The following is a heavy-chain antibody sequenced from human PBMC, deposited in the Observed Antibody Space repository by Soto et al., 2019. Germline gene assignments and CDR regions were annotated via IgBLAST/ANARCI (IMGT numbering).Heavy chain of an antibody. D-gene: IGHD3-10*01. CDR1: GGTFSSYT. CDR2: IIPILGIA. J-gene: IGHJ6*02. Sequence: QVQLVQSGAEVKKPGSSVKVSCKASGGTFSSYTISWVRQAPGQGLEWMGRIIPILGIANYAQKFQGRVTITADKSTSTAYMELSSLRSEYTVVYYCARENPHYGSGSLNYYYCGMDVWCQGTTVTVSS. V-gene: IGHV1-69*08. CDR3: ARENPHYGSGSLNYYYCGMDV.